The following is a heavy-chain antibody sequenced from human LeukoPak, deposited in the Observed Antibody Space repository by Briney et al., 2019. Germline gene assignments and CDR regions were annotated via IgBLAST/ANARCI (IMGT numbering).Heavy chain of an antibody. D-gene: IGHD5-24*01. CDR1: GYTFTSFG. CDR2: ISAYNGNI. J-gene: IGHJ6*03. Sequence: ASVKVSCEASGYTFTSFGINWVRQAPGQGLEWMGWISAYNGNINYAQMLQGRVTMTTDTSTSTAYMDLRSLRSDDTAVYYCARGPPHRDYYYYYMDVWGTGTTVTVSS. V-gene: IGHV1-18*01. CDR3: ARGPPHRDYYYYYMDV.